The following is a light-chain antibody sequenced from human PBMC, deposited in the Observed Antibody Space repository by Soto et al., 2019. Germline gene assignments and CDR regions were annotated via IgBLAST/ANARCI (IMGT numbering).Light chain of an antibody. J-gene: IGKJ1*01. CDR1: QSISNR. CDR2: DAS. Sequence: DIQMTQYSSTLSASLGDRFTITCRASQSISNRLAWYQQKPGEAPKLLIYDASSLESGVPSRFSGSGSGTEFTLTISSLQPEDFATYYCQHYNSYSEAFGQGTKVDVK. V-gene: IGKV1-5*01. CDR3: QHYNSYSEA.